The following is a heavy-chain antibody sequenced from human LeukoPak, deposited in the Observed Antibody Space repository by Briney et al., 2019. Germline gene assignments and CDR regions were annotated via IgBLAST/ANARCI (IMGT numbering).Heavy chain of an antibody. V-gene: IGHV1-3*01. D-gene: IGHD2-2*01. CDR3: ARGSTSDWPLDH. CDR2: INAGNGNT. Sequence: EASVKVSCKASGYTFTSYAMHWVRQAPGQRLEWMGWINAGNGNTKYSQKFQGRVTITRDTSASTAYIELRSLRSEDTAMYYCARGSTSDWPLDHWGQETLVTISS. J-gene: IGHJ4*02. CDR1: GYTFTSYA.